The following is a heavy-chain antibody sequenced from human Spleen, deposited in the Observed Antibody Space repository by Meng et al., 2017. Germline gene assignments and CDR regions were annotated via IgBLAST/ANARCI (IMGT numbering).Heavy chain of an antibody. J-gene: IGHJ3*02. CDR3: ARGGYCGGGGVCWWYDAFDI. Sequence: SETLSLTCTVSGGSISSGGYYWSWIRQHPGKGLEWIGYIYYSGSTYYNPSLKSLVTISVDTSKNQFSLKLSSVTAADTAVYYCARGGYCGGGGVCWWYDAFDIWGQGTMVTVSS. D-gene: IGHD2-8*02. CDR1: GGSISSGGYY. CDR2: IYYSGST. V-gene: IGHV4-31*01.